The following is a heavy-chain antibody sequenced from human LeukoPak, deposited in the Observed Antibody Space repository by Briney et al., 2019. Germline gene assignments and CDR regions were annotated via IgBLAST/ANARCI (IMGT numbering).Heavy chain of an antibody. CDR1: GYTFTSYG. V-gene: IGHV1-18*01. Sequence: ASVKVSCKASGYTFTSYGISWVRQAPGQGLKWMGWISAYNGNTNYAQKLQGRVTMTTDTSTSTAYMELRSLRSDDTAVYYCARDNSVGDYAWWFDPWGQGTLVTVSS. CDR2: ISAYNGNT. J-gene: IGHJ5*02. D-gene: IGHD1-26*01. CDR3: ARDNSVGDYAWWFDP.